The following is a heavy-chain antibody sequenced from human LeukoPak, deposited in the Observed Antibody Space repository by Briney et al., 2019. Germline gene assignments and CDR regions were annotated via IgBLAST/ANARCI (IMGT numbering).Heavy chain of an antibody. Sequence: GGSLRLSCAASGFTFSTYSMNWVRQALGKGLEWVSYISSGSSSIYYADSVKGRFTISRDNAKNSLYLQMNSLRDEDTAVYYCARDRDTAMGSFFDYWGQGTLVTVSS. J-gene: IGHJ4*02. D-gene: IGHD5-18*01. CDR1: GFTFSTYS. CDR3: ARDRDTAMGSFFDY. V-gene: IGHV3-48*02. CDR2: ISSGSSSI.